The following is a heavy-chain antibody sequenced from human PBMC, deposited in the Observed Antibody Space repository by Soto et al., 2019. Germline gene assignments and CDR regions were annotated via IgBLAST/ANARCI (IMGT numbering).Heavy chain of an antibody. V-gene: IGHV4-34*01. D-gene: IGHD3-10*01. CDR3: ASSRIDGSGSYYTDY. J-gene: IGHJ4*02. CDR2: INHSGST. Sequence: SQTLSLTCAVYGGSFSGYYWSWIRQPPGKGLEWIGEINHSGSTNYNPSLKSRVTISVDTSKNQFSLKLSSVTAADTAVYYCASSRIDGSGSYYTDYWGQGTLVTVSS. CDR1: GGSFSGYY.